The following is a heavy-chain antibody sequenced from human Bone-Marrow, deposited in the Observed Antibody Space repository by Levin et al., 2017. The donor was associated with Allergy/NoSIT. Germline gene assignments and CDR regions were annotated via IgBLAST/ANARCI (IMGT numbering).Heavy chain of an antibody. J-gene: IGHJ3*02. V-gene: IGHV3-9*01. CDR3: AKGWGYYDSSGYHSDAFDI. CDR2: ISWNSGSI. Sequence: GGSLRLSCAASGFTFDDYAMHWVRQAPGKGLEWVSGISWNSGSIGYADSVKGRFTISRDNAKNSLYLQMNSLRAEDTALYYCAKGWGYYDSSGYHSDAFDIWGQGTMVTVSS. D-gene: IGHD3-22*01. CDR1: GFTFDDYA.